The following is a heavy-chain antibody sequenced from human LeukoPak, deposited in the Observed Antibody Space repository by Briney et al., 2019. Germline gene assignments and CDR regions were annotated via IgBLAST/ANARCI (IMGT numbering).Heavy chain of an antibody. D-gene: IGHD3-22*01. CDR2: ISSSSSTI. Sequence: GGSLRLSRAASGFTFSSYSMSWVRQAPGKGLEWVSYISSSSSTIYYADSVKGRFTISRDNAKNSLYLQMNSLRDEDTAVYYCASDKTYYYDSSGYYLDAFDIWGQGTMVTVSS. CDR3: ASDKTYYYDSSGYYLDAFDI. CDR1: GFTFSSYS. V-gene: IGHV3-48*02. J-gene: IGHJ3*02.